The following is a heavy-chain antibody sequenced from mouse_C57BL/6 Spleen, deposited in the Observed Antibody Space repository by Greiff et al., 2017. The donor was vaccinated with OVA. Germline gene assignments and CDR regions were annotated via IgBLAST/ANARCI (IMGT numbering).Heavy chain of an antibody. V-gene: IGHV5-4*01. J-gene: IGHJ2*01. CDR1: GFTFSSYA. CDR3: ARDGSSTVYFDD. CDR2: ISDGGSYT. D-gene: IGHD1-1*01. Sequence: EVQGVESGGGLVKPGGSLKLSCAASGFTFSSYAMSWVRQTPEKRLEWVATISDGGSYTYYPDNVKGRFTISRDNAKNNLYLQMSHLKSEDTARYYCARDGSSTVYFDDGGQGTTLTVSS.